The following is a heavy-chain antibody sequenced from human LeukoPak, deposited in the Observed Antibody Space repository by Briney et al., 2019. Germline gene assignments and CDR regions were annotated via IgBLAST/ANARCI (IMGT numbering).Heavy chain of an antibody. CDR2: ISNNGGYT. CDR1: GFTFSSSA. V-gene: IGHV3-23*01. Sequence: GGSLRLSCAASGFTFSSSAMSWVRQAPGKGLEWVSVISNNGGYTYYADSVQGRFIISRDNSKTTLYLQMNNLRPEDTALYYCAREALGYRGYDPDYFDSWGQGTLVIVSS. CDR3: AREALGYRGYDPDYFDS. J-gene: IGHJ4*02. D-gene: IGHD5-12*01.